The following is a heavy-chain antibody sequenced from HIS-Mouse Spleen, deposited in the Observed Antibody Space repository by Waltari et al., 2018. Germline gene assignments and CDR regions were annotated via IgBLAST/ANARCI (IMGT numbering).Heavy chain of an antibody. D-gene: IGHD6-19*01. CDR3: ARGSIAVAANDAFDI. CDR1: GFTVSSNY. V-gene: IGHV3-53*02. CDR2: IYSGGST. J-gene: IGHJ3*02. Sequence: EVQLVETGGGLIQPGGSLRLSCAASGFTVSSNYMSWVRQAPGKGLEWVSVIYSGGSTYYADSVKGRFTISRDNSKNTLYLQMNSLRAEDTAVYYCARGSIAVAANDAFDIWGQGTMVTVSS.